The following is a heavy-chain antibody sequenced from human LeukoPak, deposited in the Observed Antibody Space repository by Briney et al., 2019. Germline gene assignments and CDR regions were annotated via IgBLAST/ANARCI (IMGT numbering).Heavy chain of an antibody. D-gene: IGHD5-24*01. CDR2: IVVGSGNT. CDR1: GFTFARSA. J-gene: IGHJ4*02. V-gene: IGHV1-58*01. Sequence: GASVKVSCKTSGFTFARSAVQWVRQARGQRLEWIGWIVVGSGNTNYAQKFQERVTISRDMSTSTAYMELNSLRSDDTAVYYCAADVGLATTLAHWGQGTLVTVSS. CDR3: AADVGLATTLAH.